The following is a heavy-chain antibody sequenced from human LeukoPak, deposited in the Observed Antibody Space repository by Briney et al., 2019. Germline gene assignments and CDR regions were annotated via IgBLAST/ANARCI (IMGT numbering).Heavy chain of an antibody. D-gene: IGHD5-18*01. CDR1: GYTFTSYG. V-gene: IGHV1-18*04. J-gene: IGHJ3*02. Sequence: ASVKVSCKASGYTFTSYGIGWVRQAPGQGLEWMGWISANNGNTNYAQKFQGRVTITADKSTSTAYMELSSLRSEDTAVYYCARTLGYPASDAAFDIWGQGTMVTVSS. CDR3: ARTLGYPASDAAFDI. CDR2: ISANNGNT.